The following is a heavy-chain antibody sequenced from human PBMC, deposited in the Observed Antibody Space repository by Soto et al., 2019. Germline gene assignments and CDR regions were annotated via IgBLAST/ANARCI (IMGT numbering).Heavy chain of an antibody. D-gene: IGHD3-3*01. V-gene: IGHV1-2*04. CDR2: INPNSGGT. CDR1: GYTFTGYY. J-gene: IGHJ4*02. CDR3: AGGAIHYDFWSGHPDY. Sequence: ASVKVSCKASGYTFTGYYMHWVRQAPGQGLEWMGWINPNSGGTNYAQKFQGWVTMTRDTSISTAYMELSRLRSDDTAVYYCAGGAIHYDFWSGHPDYWGQGTLVTVSS.